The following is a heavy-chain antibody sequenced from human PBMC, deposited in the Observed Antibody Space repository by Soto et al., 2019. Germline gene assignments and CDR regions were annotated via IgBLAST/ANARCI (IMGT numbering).Heavy chain of an antibody. CDR2: IKSKSDGGTT. Sequence: GGSLRLSCAASGFTFSDAWMSWVRQAPGKGLDWVGRIKSKSDGGTTEYAAPVRGRFTISRDDSKNTLYLQVDSLKTEDTAVDSCTPALGQVAVVLSSTGYFNPWGQG. CDR1: GFTFSDAW. J-gene: IGHJ5*02. V-gene: IGHV3-15*01. D-gene: IGHD6-19*01. CDR3: TPALGQVAVVLSSTGYFNP.